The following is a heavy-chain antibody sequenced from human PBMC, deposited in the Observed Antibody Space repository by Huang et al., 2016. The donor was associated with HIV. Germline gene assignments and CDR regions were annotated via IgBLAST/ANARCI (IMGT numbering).Heavy chain of an antibody. Sequence: QVQLQQWGAGLLKPSDTLSLTCAVYGGSFSGYYWGWGRQPPGKGLAWIGEINHSGSTNYNPSPKRRVTISVDTAKNQFALKLYSVHAADTAVYYGARASVDYGSGTYPYYYYYYYMDVWGKGTTVTVSS. V-gene: IGHV4-34*01. CDR2: INHSGST. D-gene: IGHD3-10*01. CDR1: GGSFSGYY. CDR3: ARASVDYGSGTYPYYYYYYYMDV. J-gene: IGHJ6*03.